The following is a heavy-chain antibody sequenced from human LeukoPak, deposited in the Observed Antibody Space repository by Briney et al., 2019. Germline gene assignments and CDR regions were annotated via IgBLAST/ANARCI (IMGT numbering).Heavy chain of an antibody. J-gene: IGHJ4*02. CDR1: GFTFSSYA. V-gene: IGHV3-23*01. CDR2: ITGSDDST. D-gene: IGHD3-22*01. Sequence: GGSLGLSCAASGFTFSSYAMSWVRQAPGEGLEWVSTITGSDDSTYYVDSVKGRFTISRDYSKNTVFLQLNNLRAEDTAMYYCAKGPQLYSGYHPNYWGQGTLVTVSS. CDR3: AKGPQLYSGYHPNY.